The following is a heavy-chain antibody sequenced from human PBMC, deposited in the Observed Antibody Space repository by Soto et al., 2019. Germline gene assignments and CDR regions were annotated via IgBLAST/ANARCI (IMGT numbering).Heavy chain of an antibody. CDR3: ARDTVRGYYYYGMDV. CDR1: GFTFSSYS. V-gene: IGHV3-21*01. J-gene: IGHJ6*02. CDR2: ISSSSSYI. D-gene: IGHD4-17*01. Sequence: EVQLVESGGGLVKPGGSLRLFCAASGFTFSSYSMNWVRQAPGKGLEWVSSISSSSSYIYYADSVKGRFTITRDNAKNSLYLQMNSLRAEDTAVYYCARDTVRGYYYYGMDVWGQGTTVTVSS.